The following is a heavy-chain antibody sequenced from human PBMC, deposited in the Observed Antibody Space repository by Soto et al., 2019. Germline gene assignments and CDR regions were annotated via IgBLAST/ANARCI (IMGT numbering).Heavy chain of an antibody. J-gene: IGHJ3*01. CDR2: FIPIFRTL. V-gene: IGHV1-69*01. CDR1: GGIFGSHG. Sequence: QVQLLQSEAEVKKPGSSVRVSCTASGGIFGSHGFSWERQAPGQRLEWVGGFIPIFRTLTYTEKFQARVRIAADESTNTAYLDLSSLTSEDTAVYYCVRDRRIYYSDPHDEFVASDYEVWGQGTMVSVSS. CDR3: VRDRRIYYSDPHDEFVASDYEV. D-gene: IGHD3-22*01.